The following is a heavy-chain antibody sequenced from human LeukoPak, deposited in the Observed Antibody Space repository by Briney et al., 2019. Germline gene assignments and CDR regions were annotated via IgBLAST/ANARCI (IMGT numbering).Heavy chain of an antibody. CDR1: GFTFRSYG. J-gene: IGHJ4*02. V-gene: IGHV3-23*01. D-gene: IGHD3-9*01. Sequence: GGSLRLSCVASGFTFRSYGMSWVRQAPGKGLEWVSGIVGTGGTTYYAESVKGRFTISRDNSKSTLYLRMNSLRAEDTAVYYCAKITYYDILTAFDYWGQGTLVTVSS. CDR3: AKITYYDILTAFDY. CDR2: IVGTGGTT.